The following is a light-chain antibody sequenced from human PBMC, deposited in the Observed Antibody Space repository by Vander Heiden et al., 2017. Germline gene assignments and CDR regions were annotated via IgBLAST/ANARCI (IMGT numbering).Light chain of an antibody. J-gene: IGLJ2*01. V-gene: IGLV3-1*01. Sequence: SYELTQPPSLSVSPGQTARITCSGDKLGDKYACWYQQKPGQSPVLVIYQDSKRPSGIPERFSGSNSGNTATLTISGTQAMDEADYYCQAWDSSTLVVFGGGTKLTVL. CDR2: QDS. CDR1: KLGDKY. CDR3: QAWDSSTLVV.